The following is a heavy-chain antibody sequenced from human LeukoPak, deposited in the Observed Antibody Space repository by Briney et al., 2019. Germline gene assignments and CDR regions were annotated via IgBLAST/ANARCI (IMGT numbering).Heavy chain of an antibody. CDR1: GGSISSSSYY. D-gene: IGHD3-16*01. J-gene: IGHJ6*02. Sequence: SETLSLTCTVSGGSISSSSYYWGWIRQPPGKGLEWIGSIYYSGSTYYNPSLKSRVTISLDMSKNQFSLRLNSVTAADTAVYYCARGGGYYHMDVWGQGTTVTVSS. CDR3: ARGGGYYHMDV. CDR2: IYYSGST. V-gene: IGHV4-39*07.